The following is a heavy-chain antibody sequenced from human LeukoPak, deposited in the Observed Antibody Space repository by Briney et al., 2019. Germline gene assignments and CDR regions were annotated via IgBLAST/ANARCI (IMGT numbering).Heavy chain of an antibody. Sequence: QSGGSLRLSCAASGFTFSSYSMNWVRQAPGKGLEWVSYISSSSSTIYYADSVKGRFTISRDNAKNSLYLQMNSLRAEDTAVYYCARYGDAFDIWGQGTMVTVSS. CDR1: GFTFSSYS. CDR2: ISSSSSTI. D-gene: IGHD3-10*01. CDR3: ARYGDAFDI. J-gene: IGHJ3*02. V-gene: IGHV3-48*01.